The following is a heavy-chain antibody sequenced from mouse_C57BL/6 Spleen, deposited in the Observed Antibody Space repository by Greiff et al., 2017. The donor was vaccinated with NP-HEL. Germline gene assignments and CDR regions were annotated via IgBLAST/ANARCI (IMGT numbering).Heavy chain of an antibody. CDR3: ARLGYIYDGYYVQFAY. CDR2: IDPEDGET. D-gene: IGHD2-3*01. J-gene: IGHJ3*01. CDR1: GFNIKDYY. Sequence: EVQLQQSGAELVKPGASVKLSCTASGFNIKDYYMHWVKQRTEQGLEWIGRIDPEDGETKYAPKFQGKATITADTSSNTAYLQLSSLTSEDTAVYYCARLGYIYDGYYVQFAYWGQGTLVTVSA. V-gene: IGHV14-2*01.